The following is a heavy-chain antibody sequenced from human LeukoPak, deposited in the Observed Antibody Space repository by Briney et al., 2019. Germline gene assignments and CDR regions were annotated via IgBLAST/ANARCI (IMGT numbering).Heavy chain of an antibody. CDR2: IYYSGST. Sequence: SETLSLTFSVSGGSISSSSYYWGWIRQPPGKGLEWIGGIYYSGSTYYNPSLKSRVTISVDTSKNQFSLKLSSVTAADTAVYYCARRYCSGGSCPTRGHWYFDLWGRGTLVTVSS. J-gene: IGHJ2*01. CDR1: GGSISSSSYY. V-gene: IGHV4-39*01. CDR3: ARRYCSGGSCPTRGHWYFDL. D-gene: IGHD2-15*01.